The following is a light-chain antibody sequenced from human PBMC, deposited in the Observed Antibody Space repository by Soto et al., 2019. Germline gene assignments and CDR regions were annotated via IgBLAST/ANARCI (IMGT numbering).Light chain of an antibody. CDR1: SSNIGAGYV. V-gene: IGLV1-40*01. Sequence: QSVLTQPPSVSGAPGQRVTISCTGSSSNIGAGYVVHWYQQLPGTAPKLLIYGNSNRPSGVPDRFSGSKSGTSVSLAITGLQAEDEADYYCQSYDSSLSGYVFGTGTKVTVL. CDR2: GNS. J-gene: IGLJ1*01. CDR3: QSYDSSLSGYV.